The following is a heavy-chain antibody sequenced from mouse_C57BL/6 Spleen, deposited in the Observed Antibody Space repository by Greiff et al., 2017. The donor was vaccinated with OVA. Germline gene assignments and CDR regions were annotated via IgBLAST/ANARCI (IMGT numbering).Heavy chain of an antibody. CDR2: IYYSGTI. Sequence: EVQLQESGPGLVKPSQTVFLTCTVTGISITTGNYRWSWIRQFPGNKLEWIGYIYYSGTITYNPSLTSRTTITRDTPKNQFFLEMNSLTAEDTATYYCARDGYGSAYYYAMDYWGQGTSVTVSS. J-gene: IGHJ4*01. V-gene: IGHV3-5*01. CDR1: GISITTGNYR. D-gene: IGHD1-1*01. CDR3: ARDGYGSAYYYAMDY.